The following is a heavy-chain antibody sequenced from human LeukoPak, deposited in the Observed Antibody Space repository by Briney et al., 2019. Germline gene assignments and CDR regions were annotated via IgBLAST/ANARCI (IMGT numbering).Heavy chain of an antibody. CDR3: ARDFGGNIVVVVAASPFDY. J-gene: IGHJ4*02. CDR1: GYTFTSYG. V-gene: IGHV1-18*01. CDR2: ISAYNGNT. Sequence: ASVKVSCKASGYTFTSYGISWVRQAPGQGLEWMGWISAYNGNTNYAQRLQGRVTMTTDTSTSTAYMELRSLRSDDTAVYYCARDFGGNIVVVVAASPFDYWGQGTLVTVSS. D-gene: IGHD2-15*01.